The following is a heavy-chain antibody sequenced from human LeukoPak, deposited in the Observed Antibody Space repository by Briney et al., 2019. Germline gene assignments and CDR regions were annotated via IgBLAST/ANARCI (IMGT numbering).Heavy chain of an antibody. CDR1: GFIYISYA. Sequence: GGSLRLSCAASGFIYISYALRGVRQAPGTGLEWVSAISGSGGSTYYADSVKGRFTISIDNSKNTLYLQMNSLRAEDTAVYYCAKDPKPNFVVDYHDSSLALVYWGEGTLVTVSS. J-gene: IGHJ4*02. V-gene: IGHV3-23*01. CDR2: ISGSGGST. CDR3: AKDPKPNFVVDYHDSSLALVY. D-gene: IGHD3-22*01.